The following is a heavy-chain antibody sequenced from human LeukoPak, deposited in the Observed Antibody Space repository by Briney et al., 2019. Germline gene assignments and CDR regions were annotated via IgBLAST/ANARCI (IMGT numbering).Heavy chain of an antibody. J-gene: IGHJ4*02. CDR3: ATLLSAYGRN. CDR1: GGSISGSNYY. Sequence: SETLSLTCTVSGGSISGSNYYWGWIRQPPGKGLEWIGSIFYSESTSYNPSLKSRVTISIDTSKNQFSLKLTSVTAADTAVYYCATLLSAYGRNWGQGTLVTVSS. D-gene: IGHD3-16*01. V-gene: IGHV4-39*01. CDR2: IFYSEST.